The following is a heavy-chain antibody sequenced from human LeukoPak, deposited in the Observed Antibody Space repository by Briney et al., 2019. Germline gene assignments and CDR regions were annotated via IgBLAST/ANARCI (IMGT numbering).Heavy chain of an antibody. CDR2: VYSDDTT. CDR1: GFTFSSDA. D-gene: IGHD1-26*01. V-gene: IGHV3-53*01. CDR3: ARGGGYYAIDY. Sequence: PGGSLRLSRAASGFTFSSDAMSWVRQAPGKGLEWVSVVYSDDTTYYADSVKGRFTISRDNSKNTLYLQMNSLRAEDTAVYYCARGGGYYAIDYWGQGTLVTVSS. J-gene: IGHJ4*02.